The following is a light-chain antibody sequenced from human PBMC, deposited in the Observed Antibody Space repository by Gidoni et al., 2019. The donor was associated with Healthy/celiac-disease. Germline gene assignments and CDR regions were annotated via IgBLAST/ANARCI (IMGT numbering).Light chain of an antibody. CDR1: YSDIGASYC. J-gene: IGLJ1*01. Sequence: QSALTQPASVTGSPGQSIAISCMGTYSDIGASYCVSWYQQHPVNAPKLLLFDTYHRPSGVSDRFSASKSANTASLTISVLQSGDEADYFCSSYSSVGSPIIFGTGTKVTVL. V-gene: IGLV2-14*03. CDR3: SSYSSVGSPII. CDR2: DTY.